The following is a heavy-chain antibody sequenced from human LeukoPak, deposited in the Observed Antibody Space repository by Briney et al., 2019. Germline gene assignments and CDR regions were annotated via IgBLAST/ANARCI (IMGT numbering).Heavy chain of an antibody. V-gene: IGHV3-23*01. CDR2: MSGSGGST. Sequence: GRSLRLSCAASGFTFSSYVMSWVRQAPGKGLEWVSTMSGSGGSTYYADSVKGRFTISRDISKNMLYLQMNSLRADDTAVYYCARIPSSRQLLHFDYWGQGTLATVSS. D-gene: IGHD6-13*01. CDR3: ARIPSSRQLLHFDY. CDR1: GFTFSSYV. J-gene: IGHJ4*02.